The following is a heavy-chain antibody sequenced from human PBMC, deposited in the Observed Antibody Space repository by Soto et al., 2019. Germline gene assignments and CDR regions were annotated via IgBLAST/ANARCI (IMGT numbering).Heavy chain of an antibody. V-gene: IGHV4-59*01. CDR2: TYYSGST. CDR1: GGSISSYY. CDR3: ARGVWSGYSYYYGMDV. D-gene: IGHD3-3*01. J-gene: IGHJ6*02. Sequence: SETLSLTCTVSGGSISSYYWSWIRQPPGKGLEWIGYTYYSGSTNYNPSLKSRVTISVDTSKNQFSLKLSSVTAADTAVYYCARGVWSGYSYYYGMDVWGQGTTVTVSS.